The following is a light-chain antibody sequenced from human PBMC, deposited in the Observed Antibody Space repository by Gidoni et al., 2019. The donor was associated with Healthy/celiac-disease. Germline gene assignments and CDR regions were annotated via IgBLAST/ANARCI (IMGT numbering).Light chain of an antibody. CDR1: QGISSY. CDR2: AAS. J-gene: IGKJ1*01. V-gene: IGKV1-8*01. CDR3: QQYYSYLWT. Sequence: AIRMTQSPSSFSASTRDRVTITGRASQGISSYLAWYQQKPGKAPKLLIYAASTLQSGVPSRFSGSGSGTDFTLTISCLQSEDFATYYCQQYYSYLWTFGQGTKVEIK.